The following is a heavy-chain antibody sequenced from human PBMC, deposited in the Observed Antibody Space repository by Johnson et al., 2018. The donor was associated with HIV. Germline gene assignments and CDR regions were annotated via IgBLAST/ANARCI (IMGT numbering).Heavy chain of an antibody. J-gene: IGHJ3*02. V-gene: IGHV3-66*01. CDR2: IYSGGST. Sequence: VQLVESGGGLVKPGGSLRLSCAASGFTFSDYSMSWIRQAPGKGLEWVSVIYSGGSTYYADSVKGRFTISRDNSKNTLYLQMNSLRAEDTAVYYCLIRDAFDIWGQGTMVTVSS. CDR1: GFTFSDYS. CDR3: LIRDAFDI. D-gene: IGHD2-8*01.